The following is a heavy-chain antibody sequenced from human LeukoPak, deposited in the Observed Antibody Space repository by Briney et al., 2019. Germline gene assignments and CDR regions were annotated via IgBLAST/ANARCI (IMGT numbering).Heavy chain of an antibody. CDR2: ISSSGRSI. Sequence: GGSLGLSCAASGFTFSSYEMNWVRQAPGKGLEWVSYISSSGRSIHYADSVKGRFTISRDNAKNSLYLQMNSLRAEDTAVYHCARQISRYCSGGSCYSGWEFYFDSWGQGTPVTVSS. CDR1: GFTFSSYE. J-gene: IGHJ4*02. D-gene: IGHD2-15*01. CDR3: ARQISRYCSGGSCYSGWEFYFDS. V-gene: IGHV3-48*03.